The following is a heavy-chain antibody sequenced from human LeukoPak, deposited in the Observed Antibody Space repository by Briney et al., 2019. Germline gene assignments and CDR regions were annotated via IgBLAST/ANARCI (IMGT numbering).Heavy chain of an antibody. J-gene: IGHJ4*02. V-gene: IGHV3-7*03. CDR1: GFTVSSYW. Sequence: GGSLRLSFAASGFTVSSYWMGWVRQAPGAGREWVANIKQDGSEKYYVDSVKSRFPISRDNAKNSLYLQMNSLRAEDTAVYHCAREYCSGGTCYLPGYWGQGTLVTVSS. D-gene: IGHD2-15*01. CDR2: IKQDGSEK. CDR3: AREYCSGGTCYLPGY.